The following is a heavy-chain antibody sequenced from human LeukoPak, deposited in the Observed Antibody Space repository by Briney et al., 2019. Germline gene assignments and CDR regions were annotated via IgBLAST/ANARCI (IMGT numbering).Heavy chain of an antibody. V-gene: IGHV4-34*01. J-gene: IGHJ4*02. CDR2: INHSGST. Sequence: SETLSLTCAVYGGSFSGYYWSWIRQPPGKGLEWIGEINHSGSTNYNPSLKSRVTISVDTSKNQFSLKLSSVTAADTAVYYCARRGKAYYFDYWGQGTLVTVSS. CDR3: ARRGKAYYFDY. CDR1: GGSFSGYY. D-gene: IGHD3-10*01.